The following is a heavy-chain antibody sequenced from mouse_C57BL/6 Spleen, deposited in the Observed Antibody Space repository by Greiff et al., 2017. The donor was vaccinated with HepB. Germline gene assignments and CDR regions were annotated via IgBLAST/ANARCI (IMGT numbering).Heavy chain of an antibody. CDR3: ASYYYGVAGYFDY. CDR2: IHPNSGST. D-gene: IGHD1-1*01. CDR1: GYTFTSYW. Sequence: QVQLQQPGAELVKPGASVKLSCKASGYTFTSYWMRWVKQRPGQGLEWIGMIHPNSGSTNYNEKFKSKATLTVDKSSSTAYMQLSSLTSEDSAVYYCASYYYGVAGYFDYWGQGTTLTVSS. V-gene: IGHV1-64*01. J-gene: IGHJ2*01.